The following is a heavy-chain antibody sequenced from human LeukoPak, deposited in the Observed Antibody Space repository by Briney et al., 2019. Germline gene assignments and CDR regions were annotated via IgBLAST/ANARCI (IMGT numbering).Heavy chain of an antibody. J-gene: IGHJ4*02. CDR1: GFTFSNYA. CDR3: ARGGYYGSGSYPSYFDY. V-gene: IGHV3-33*08. Sequence: GGSLRLSCAASGFTFSNYAMSWVRQAPGKGLEWVAVIWYDGSNKYYADSVKGRFTISRDNSKNTLYLQMNSLRAEDMAVYYCARGGYYGSGSYPSYFDYWGQGTLVTVSS. D-gene: IGHD3-10*01. CDR2: IWYDGSNK.